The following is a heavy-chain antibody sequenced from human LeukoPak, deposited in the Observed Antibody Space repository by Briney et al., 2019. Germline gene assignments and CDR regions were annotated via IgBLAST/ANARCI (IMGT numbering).Heavy chain of an antibody. Sequence: SGGSLRLSCAASGSTFDDYAMHWVRQAPGKGLEWVSGISWNSGSIGYADSVKGRFTISRDNAKNSLYLQMNSLRAEDTALYYCAKDFLDGITGTTFDYWGQGTLVTVSS. CDR1: GSTFDDYA. CDR2: ISWNSGSI. CDR3: AKDFLDGITGTTFDY. V-gene: IGHV3-9*01. J-gene: IGHJ4*02. D-gene: IGHD1-7*01.